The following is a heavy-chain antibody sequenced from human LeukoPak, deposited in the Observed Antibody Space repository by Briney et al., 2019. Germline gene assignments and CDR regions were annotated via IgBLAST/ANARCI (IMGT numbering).Heavy chain of an antibody. CDR1: GGSISSGSYY. CDR2: IYTSGST. D-gene: IGHD2-2*01. V-gene: IGHV4-61*02. J-gene: IGHJ5*02. Sequence: SETLSLTCTVSGGSISSGSYYWSWIRQPAGKGLEWIGRIYTSGSTNDNPSLKSRFIISGDTSKNQFSLKVNSVTAADTAVYYCERTTEDCSRTSCYQYWFDPWGQGTLVTVSS. CDR3: ERTTEDCSRTSCYQYWFDP.